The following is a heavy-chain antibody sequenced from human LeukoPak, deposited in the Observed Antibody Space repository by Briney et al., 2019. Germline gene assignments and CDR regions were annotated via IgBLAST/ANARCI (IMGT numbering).Heavy chain of an antibody. D-gene: IGHD4-11*01. J-gene: IGHJ4*02. CDR2: ISSNRRTI. Sequence: GGPLRLSCAASEFIFSNYGMNWVRQAPGKGLEWVSYISSNRRTINYADSVRGRFTISRDNAKNSLYLQMNSLRVEDTAVYYCARGGYSRPDYWGQGTLVTVSS. CDR3: ARGGYSRPDY. CDR1: EFIFSNYG. V-gene: IGHV3-48*01.